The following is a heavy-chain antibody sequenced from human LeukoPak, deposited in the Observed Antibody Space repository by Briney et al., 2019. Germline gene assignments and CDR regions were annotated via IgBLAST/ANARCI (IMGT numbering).Heavy chain of an antibody. CDR3: ARVYVGYSYGPDYYYYGMDV. J-gene: IGHJ6*02. CDR1: GYTFTSYG. CDR2: ISDYNGNT. D-gene: IGHD5-18*01. Sequence: ASVKDSCKASGYTFTSYGISWVRQAPGQGLEWMGWISDYNGNTNYAQKLQGRVTMTTDTSTSTAYMELRSLRSDDTAVYYCARVYVGYSYGPDYYYYGMDVWGQGTTVTVSS. V-gene: IGHV1-18*01.